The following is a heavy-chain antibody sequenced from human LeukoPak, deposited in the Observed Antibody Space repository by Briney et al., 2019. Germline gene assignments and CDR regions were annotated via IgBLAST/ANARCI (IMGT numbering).Heavy chain of an antibody. J-gene: IGHJ4*02. Sequence: GGSLRLSCAASGFTFSSYAMNWVRQAPGKGLEWVSALSGSGANTYYADSVKGRFTISRDNSKNTLYLQMNSLRAEDTAVYYYAKDGDSHSPPYYFDYWGQGTLVTVSS. V-gene: IGHV3-23*01. CDR1: GFTFSSYA. CDR3: AKDGDSHSPPYYFDY. D-gene: IGHD2-21*01. CDR2: LSGSGANT.